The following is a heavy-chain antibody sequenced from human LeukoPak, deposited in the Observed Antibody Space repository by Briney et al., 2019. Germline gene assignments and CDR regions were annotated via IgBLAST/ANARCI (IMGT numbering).Heavy chain of an antibody. CDR1: GYTFTSYY. V-gene: IGHV1-46*01. J-gene: IGHJ3*02. D-gene: IGHD6-25*01. CDR2: INPSGGST. CDR3: ASELSGFNAFDI. Sequence: ASVKVSCKASGYTFTSYYMHWVRQAPGQGLEWMGIINPSGGSTSYAQKFQGRVTITADKSTSTAYMELSSLRSEDTAVYYCASELSGFNAFDIWGQGTMVTVSS.